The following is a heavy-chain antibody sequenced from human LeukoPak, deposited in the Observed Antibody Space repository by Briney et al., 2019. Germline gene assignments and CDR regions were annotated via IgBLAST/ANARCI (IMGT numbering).Heavy chain of an antibody. Sequence: GGSLRLSCAASGFTFSTYWMGWVRQAPGKGLEWVANIKQDGSEKKYVDSVKGRFTISRDNAKNSLYLQMNSLRAEDTAMYYCARDLDSSSWWNWFDPWGQGTLVTVSS. CDR1: GFTFSTYW. V-gene: IGHV3-7*01. J-gene: IGHJ5*02. CDR3: ARDLDSSSWWNWFDP. CDR2: IKQDGSEK. D-gene: IGHD6-13*01.